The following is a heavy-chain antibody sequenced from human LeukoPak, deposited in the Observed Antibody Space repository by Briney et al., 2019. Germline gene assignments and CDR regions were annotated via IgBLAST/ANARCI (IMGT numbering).Heavy chain of an antibody. V-gene: IGHV4-59*08. J-gene: IGHJ4*02. CDR1: GGSLTGYF. Sequence: SETLSLTCTVSGGSLTGYFWSWIRQPPGKGLEWLGYVFYSGNTRYNLSLESRVTTSADTSKNQFSLRLTSVTAADTAVYYCARQCTITYAYFDYWSQGTLVTVSS. D-gene: IGHD2-2*01. CDR2: VFYSGNT. CDR3: ARQCTITYAYFDY.